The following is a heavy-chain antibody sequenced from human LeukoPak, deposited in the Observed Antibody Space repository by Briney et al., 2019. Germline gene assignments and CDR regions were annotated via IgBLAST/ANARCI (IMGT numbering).Heavy chain of an antibody. CDR1: GNSVSSNSAA. CDR3: ARDIVVVVAAEQDYYYYYMDV. J-gene: IGHJ6*03. Sequence: QSQTLSLTCAISGNSVSSNSAAWNWIRQSPSRGLEWLGRTYYRSKWYNDYAVSVKSRITIDPDTSKNQFSLQLNSVTPEDTAVYYCARDIVVVVAAEQDYYYYYMDVWGKGTTVTVSS. V-gene: IGHV6-1*01. D-gene: IGHD2-15*01. CDR2: TYYRSKWYN.